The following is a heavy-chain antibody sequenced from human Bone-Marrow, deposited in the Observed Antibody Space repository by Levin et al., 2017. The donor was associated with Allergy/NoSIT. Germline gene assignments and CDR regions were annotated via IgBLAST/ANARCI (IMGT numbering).Heavy chain of an antibody. Sequence: GGSLRLSCAASGFTFSDYYMSWIRQAPGKGLEWVSYISSSGSTIYYADSVKGRFTISRDNAKNSLYLQMNSLRAEDTAVYYCARVPLQWLPYFDYWGQGTLVTVSS. J-gene: IGHJ4*02. CDR1: GFTFSDYY. CDR3: ARVPLQWLPYFDY. CDR2: ISSSGSTI. D-gene: IGHD6-19*01. V-gene: IGHV3-11*01.